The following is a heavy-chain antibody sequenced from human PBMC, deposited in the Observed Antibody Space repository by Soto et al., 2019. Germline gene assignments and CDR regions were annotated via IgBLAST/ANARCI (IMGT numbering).Heavy chain of an antibody. CDR3: ARVDYVWGSYRYTRFESDSGEKRFDY. D-gene: IGHD3-16*02. J-gene: IGHJ4*02. V-gene: IGHV4-4*02. Sequence: SETLSLTCAVSGGSISSSNWWSWVRQPPGKGLEWIGEIYHSGSTNYNPSLKSRVTISVDKSKNQFSLKLSSVTAADTAVYYCARVDYVWGSYRYTRFESDSGEKRFDYWGQGTLVTVSS. CDR2: IYHSGST. CDR1: GGSISSSNW.